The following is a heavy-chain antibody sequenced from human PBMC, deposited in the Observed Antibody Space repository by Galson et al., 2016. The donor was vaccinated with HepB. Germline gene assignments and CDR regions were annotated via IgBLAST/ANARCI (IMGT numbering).Heavy chain of an antibody. Sequence: SLRLSCAASGFTFSTFWMTWVRQAPGKGLEWVANIKQDGSGKNYVDSVKGRFTISRDNAKNSLYLQMNSLRAEDTAVYYCVREGGRGGGSPWGQGALVTVSS. D-gene: IGHD3-16*01. V-gene: IGHV3-7*03. CDR2: IKQDGSGK. CDR1: GFTFSTFW. J-gene: IGHJ5*02. CDR3: VREGGRGGGSP.